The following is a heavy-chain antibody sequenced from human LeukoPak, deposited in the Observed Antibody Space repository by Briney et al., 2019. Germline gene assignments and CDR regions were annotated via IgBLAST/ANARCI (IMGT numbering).Heavy chain of an antibody. V-gene: IGHV4-39*07. Sequence: PSETLSLTCTVSGVSISSSSYYWGWIRQPPGKGLEWIGSIYYSGSTYYNPSLKSRVTISVDTSKNQFSLKLSSVTAADTAVYYCARDNSVEDTAWWFDPWGQGTLVTVSS. J-gene: IGHJ5*02. CDR3: ARDNSVEDTAWWFDP. D-gene: IGHD4-23*01. CDR2: IYYSGST. CDR1: GVSISSSSYY.